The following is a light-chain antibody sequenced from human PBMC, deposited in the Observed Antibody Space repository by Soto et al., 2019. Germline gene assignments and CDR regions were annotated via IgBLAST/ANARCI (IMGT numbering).Light chain of an antibody. CDR1: QDISNY. CDR2: DAS. J-gene: IGKJ4*01. Sequence: DIQITQCPCSLYPSXADNVTNPXXASQDISNYLNWYQQKPGKAPKLLIYDASNLETGVPSRFSGSGSGTDFTFTISSLQPEDIATYYCQQYDNLPLTFGGGTKVDIK. V-gene: IGKV1-33*01. CDR3: QQYDNLPLT.